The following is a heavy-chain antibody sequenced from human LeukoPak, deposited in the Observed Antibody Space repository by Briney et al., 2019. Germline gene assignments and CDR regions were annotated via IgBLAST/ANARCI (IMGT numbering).Heavy chain of an antibody. Sequence: ASVKVSCKASGYTFTSYGISWVRQAPGQGLEWMGWISAYNGNTNYAQKLQGRVIMTTDTSTSTAYMELRSLRSDDTAVYYCARDEGGYSPYYFDYWGQGTLVTVSS. CDR2: ISAYNGNT. D-gene: IGHD2-15*01. CDR3: ARDEGGYSPYYFDY. CDR1: GYTFTSYG. V-gene: IGHV1-18*01. J-gene: IGHJ4*02.